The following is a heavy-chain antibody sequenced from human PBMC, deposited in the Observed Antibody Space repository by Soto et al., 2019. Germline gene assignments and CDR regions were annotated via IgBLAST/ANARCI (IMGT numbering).Heavy chain of an antibody. J-gene: IGHJ5*02. CDR3: AREKYSSSWYVNWFDP. CDR1: GGSFSGYY. D-gene: IGHD6-13*01. Sequence: QVQLQQWGAGLLKPSETLSLTCAVYGGSFSGYYWSWIRQPPGKGLEWIGEINHSGSTNYNPSLKSRVTISXXTXKIXFSLKLSSVTAADTAVYYCAREKYSSSWYVNWFDPWGQGTLVTVSS. V-gene: IGHV4-34*01. CDR2: INHSGST.